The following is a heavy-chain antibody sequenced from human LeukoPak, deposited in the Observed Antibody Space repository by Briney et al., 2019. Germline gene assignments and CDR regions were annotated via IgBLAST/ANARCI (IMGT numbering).Heavy chain of an antibody. CDR1: GFTFSSYA. D-gene: IGHD5-18*01. CDR2: ITWDGGTT. Sequence: GGSLRLSCAASGFTFSSYAMSWVRQAPGKGLEWVSLITWDGGTTYYADSVKGRFTISRDRSTNSLYLQMNNLRSEDTALYYCAKDLGSYYSNSYFRGFDSWGQGTLVTVSS. CDR3: AKDLGSYYSNSYFRGFDS. J-gene: IGHJ4*02. V-gene: IGHV3-43*02.